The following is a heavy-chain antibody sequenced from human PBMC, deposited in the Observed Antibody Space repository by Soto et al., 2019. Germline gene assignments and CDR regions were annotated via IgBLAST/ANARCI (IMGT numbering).Heavy chain of an antibody. J-gene: IGHJ4*02. Sequence: GGSLRLSCAASGFTFDDYAMHWVRQAPGKGLEWVSGISWNSGGVAYGDSVEGRFTVSRDNAKNSLYLQMNSLRPEDTALYYCAKGGGGYPKSLLDNWGQGTPVTV. D-gene: IGHD3-16*01. V-gene: IGHV3-9*01. CDR3: AKGGGGYPKSLLDN. CDR1: GFTFDDYA. CDR2: ISWNSGGV.